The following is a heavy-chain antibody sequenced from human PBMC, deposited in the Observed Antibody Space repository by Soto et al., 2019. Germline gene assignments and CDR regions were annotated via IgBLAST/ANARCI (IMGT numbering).Heavy chain of an antibody. J-gene: IGHJ4*02. Sequence: QVQLQQWGAGLLKPSETLSLTCAVYGGSFSGYYWSWIRQPPGKGLEWIGEINDSGSTKYNQSLKTRVTISADTSKNQYTLKLSSVTAAETAVYYCAREHEGGYGDYRGQGPLVTVSS. D-gene: IGHD1-1*01. CDR3: AREHEGGYGDY. CDR2: INDSGST. CDR1: GGSFSGYY. V-gene: IGHV4-34*01.